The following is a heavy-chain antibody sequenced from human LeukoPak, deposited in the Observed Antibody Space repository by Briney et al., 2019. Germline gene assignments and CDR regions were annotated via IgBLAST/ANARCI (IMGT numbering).Heavy chain of an antibody. J-gene: IGHJ2*01. D-gene: IGHD3-10*01. Sequence: SETLSLTCAVYGGSFSAYHWSWIRQSPGKGLEWIGEIDYSGTSNYNSSLKNRVTISLDTSMNHFSLKLSSVTAADTAVYYCARGRFGDPNGFDYWGRGTLVTVSS. CDR3: ARGRFGDPNGFDY. CDR1: GGSFSAYH. V-gene: IGHV4-34*01. CDR2: IDYSGTS.